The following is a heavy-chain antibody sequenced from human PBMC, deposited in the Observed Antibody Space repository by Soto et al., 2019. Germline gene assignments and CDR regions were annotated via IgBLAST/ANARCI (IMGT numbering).Heavy chain of an antibody. CDR2: FDPEDGET. J-gene: IGHJ3*02. CDR3: AHTGIAVSGDAFDI. CDR1: GYTLTELS. V-gene: IGHV1-24*01. Sequence: GASVKVSCKVSGYTLTELSMHWVRQAPGKGLEWMGGFDPEDGETIYAQKFQGRVTMTEDTSTDTAYVELSSLRSEDTAVYYCAHTGIAVSGDAFDIWGQGTMVTVSS. D-gene: IGHD6-19*01.